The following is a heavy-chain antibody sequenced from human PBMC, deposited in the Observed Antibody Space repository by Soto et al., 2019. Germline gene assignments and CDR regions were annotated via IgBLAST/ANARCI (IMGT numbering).Heavy chain of an antibody. J-gene: IGHJ6*04. CDR2: ISAYNGNT. CDR3: AISISCNIALYVMRF. CDR1: GYTFTSYG. D-gene: IGHD6-13*01. Sequence: SAVKLCCKASGYTFTSYGISWVRQAPGQGLEWMGWISAYNGNTNYAQKLQGRVTMTTDTSTSTAYMELRSLRSDDTAVYYCAISISCNIALYVMRFCGKGSTVTVSS. V-gene: IGHV1-18*01.